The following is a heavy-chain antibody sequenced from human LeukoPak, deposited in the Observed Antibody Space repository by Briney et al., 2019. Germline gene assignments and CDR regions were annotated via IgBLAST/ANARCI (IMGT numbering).Heavy chain of an antibody. CDR1: GGTFSIYA. V-gene: IGHV1-69*04. Sequence: SVKVSCTASGGTFSIYAITWVRQAPGQRLEWMGRIIPILGIANYAQKFQGRVTITADKSTSTSFMELSSLRSEDTDVYYCARSRWGGWLGEVDYWGQGTLVTVSS. CDR3: ARSRWGGWLGEVDY. J-gene: IGHJ4*02. D-gene: IGHD5-24*01. CDR2: IIPILGIA.